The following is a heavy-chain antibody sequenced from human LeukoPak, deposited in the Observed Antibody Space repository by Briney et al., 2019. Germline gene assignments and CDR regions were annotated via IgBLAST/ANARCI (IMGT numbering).Heavy chain of an antibody. CDR1: GFTFSDYY. D-gene: IGHD3-10*01. CDR3: AAMYYYGSGSLYYNDY. CDR2: ISSSGSTI. Sequence: GGSLRLSCAASGFTFSDYYMSWIRQAPGKGLEWVSYISSSGSTIYYADSVKGRFTISRDNAKNSLYLQMNSLRAEDTAVYYCAAMYYYGSGSLYYNDYWGQGTLVTVSS. J-gene: IGHJ4*02. V-gene: IGHV3-11*01.